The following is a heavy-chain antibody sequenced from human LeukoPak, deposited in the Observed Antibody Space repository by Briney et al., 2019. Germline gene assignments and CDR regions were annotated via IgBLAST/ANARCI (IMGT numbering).Heavy chain of an antibody. V-gene: IGHV3-21*01. D-gene: IGHD2-2*01. Sequence: GGSLRLSCATSGFTFSSYSMNWVRQAPGKGLEWVSSISSSSSYIYYADSVKGRFTISRDNAKNSLYLQMNSLRAEDTALYYCARAKYQLLLRDYYYYGMDVWGQGTTVTVSS. CDR2: ISSSSSYI. J-gene: IGHJ6*02. CDR3: ARAKYQLLLRDYYYYGMDV. CDR1: GFTFSSYS.